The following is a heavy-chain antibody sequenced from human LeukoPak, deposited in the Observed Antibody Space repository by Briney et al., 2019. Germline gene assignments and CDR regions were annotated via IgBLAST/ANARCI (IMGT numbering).Heavy chain of an antibody. D-gene: IGHD3-9*01. CDR2: ISGSGGST. Sequence: GGSLRLSCAASGFTFSSYAMSWVRQAPGKGLEWVSAISGSGGSTYYADSVKGRFTISRDNSKNTLYFQMNSLRAEDTAVYYCASTPPRYLGYFDYWGQGTLVTVSS. V-gene: IGHV3-23*01. CDR1: GFTFSSYA. J-gene: IGHJ4*02. CDR3: ASTPPRYLGYFDY.